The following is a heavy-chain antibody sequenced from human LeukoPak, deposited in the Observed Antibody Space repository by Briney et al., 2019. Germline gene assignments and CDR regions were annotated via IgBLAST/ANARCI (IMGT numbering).Heavy chain of an antibody. CDR1: GFTFSGYE. CDR2: ISTSGKTI. J-gene: IGHJ4*02. D-gene: IGHD1-26*01. Sequence: GGSLRLSCAASGFTFSGYEMHWVRQAPGKGLEWVSSISTSGKTIYYADSVKGRFAFSRDNAGNSLYLQMNSLRAEDTAVYYCAGGIVESDYWGQGTLVTVSS. CDR3: AGGIVESDY. V-gene: IGHV3-48*03.